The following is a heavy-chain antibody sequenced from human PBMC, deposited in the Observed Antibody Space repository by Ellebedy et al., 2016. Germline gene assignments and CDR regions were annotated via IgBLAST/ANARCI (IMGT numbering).Heavy chain of an antibody. J-gene: IGHJ6*02. Sequence: GSLRLSCTVSGGSISSYYWSWIRQPPGKGLEWIGYIYYSGSTNYNPSLKSRVTISVDTSKNQFSLKLSSVTAADTAVYYCARGPTFGDYYYYGMDVWGQGTTVTVSS. CDR2: IYYSGST. CDR3: ARGPTFGDYYYYGMDV. V-gene: IGHV4-59*01. D-gene: IGHD3-3*01. CDR1: GGSISSYY.